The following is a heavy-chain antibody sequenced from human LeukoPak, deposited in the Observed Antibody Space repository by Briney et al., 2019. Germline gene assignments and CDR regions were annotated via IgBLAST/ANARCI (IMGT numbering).Heavy chain of an antibody. CDR2: INWKGAST. V-gene: IGHV3-20*01. CDR3: ARDLRRPRRLVLDVIPYFFDN. Sequence: GGCLRPSCAASGFTFDDYGMSWVRPAPGKWLEWVSGINWKGASTGSAYSVKGRFTISRDNATNSLYLQMSSLRAEATALYHCARDLRRPRRLVLDVIPYFFDNWSQGTLVTVSS. CDR1: GFTFDDYG. J-gene: IGHJ4*02. D-gene: IGHD1-1*01.